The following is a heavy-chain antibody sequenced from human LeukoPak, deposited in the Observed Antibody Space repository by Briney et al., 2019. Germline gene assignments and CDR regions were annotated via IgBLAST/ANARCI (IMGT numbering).Heavy chain of an antibody. CDR3: ARDAYGDLGFDY. CDR1: GGSISSGGYY. J-gene: IGHJ4*02. CDR2: IYYSGST. Sequence: SQTLSLTCTVSGGSISSGGYYWSWIRQHPGKGLEWIGYIYYSGSTYYNPSLKSRVTLSVDTSKNQFSLKLSSVTAADTAVYYCARDAYGDLGFDYWGQGTLVTVSS. D-gene: IGHD4-17*01. V-gene: IGHV4-31*03.